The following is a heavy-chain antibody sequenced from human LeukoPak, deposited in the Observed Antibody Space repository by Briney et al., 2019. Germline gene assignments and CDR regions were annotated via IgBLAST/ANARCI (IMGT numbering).Heavy chain of an antibody. D-gene: IGHD5-12*01. CDR2: IYYTGSI. CDR1: GGSISSYY. Sequence: KPSETLSLTCTVSGGSISSYYWSWIRQPPGKGLEWIGYIYYTGSINYNPSLKSRVTISVDTSKNQFSLKLSSVTAADTAVYYCARTSGYDVNFDYWGQGTLVTVSS. V-gene: IGHV4-59*08. J-gene: IGHJ4*02. CDR3: ARTSGYDVNFDY.